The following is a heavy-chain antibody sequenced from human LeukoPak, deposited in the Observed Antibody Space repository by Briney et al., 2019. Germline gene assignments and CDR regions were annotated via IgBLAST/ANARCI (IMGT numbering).Heavy chain of an antibody. V-gene: IGHV3-23*01. D-gene: IGHD5-24*01. CDR3: AKVATMAFRPVDF. Sequence: GGSLRLSCAASGFTFSSYAMSWVRQAPGNGLEWVSSISGSGGSTNYADSVKGRFTISRDNSKSTLYLRMNSLRAEDTAVYYCAKVATMAFRPVDFWGQGTLVAVSS. CDR2: ISGSGGST. J-gene: IGHJ4*02. CDR1: GFTFSSYA.